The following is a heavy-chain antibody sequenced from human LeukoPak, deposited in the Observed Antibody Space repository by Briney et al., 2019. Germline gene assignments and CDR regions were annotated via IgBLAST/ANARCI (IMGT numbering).Heavy chain of an antibody. J-gene: IGHJ4*02. CDR2: ITGSGTGT. CDR3: ARIPKTTYFDY. Sequence: GGSLILSCAASRFTFSSYVMSWVRQAPGKGLEWVSSITGSGTGTFYEDSVRGRFTISRDNSKKTVYLQMNSLRAEDTAVYYCARIPKTTYFDYWGQGTLVTVSS. D-gene: IGHD4-17*01. CDR1: RFTFSSYV. V-gene: IGHV3-23*01.